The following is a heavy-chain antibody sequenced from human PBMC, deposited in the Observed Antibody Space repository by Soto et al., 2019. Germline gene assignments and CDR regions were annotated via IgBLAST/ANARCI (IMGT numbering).Heavy chain of an antibody. V-gene: IGHV4-61*01. Sequence: SETLSLTCTVSGGSVSSGSYYWSWIRQPPGKGLEWIGYIYYSGSTNYNPSLKSRVTISVDTSKNQFSLKLSSVTAADTAVYYCARGSSTLVYWGQGTLVTVSS. CDR3: ARGSSTLVY. D-gene: IGHD2-2*01. J-gene: IGHJ4*02. CDR2: IYYSGST. CDR1: GGSVSSGSYY.